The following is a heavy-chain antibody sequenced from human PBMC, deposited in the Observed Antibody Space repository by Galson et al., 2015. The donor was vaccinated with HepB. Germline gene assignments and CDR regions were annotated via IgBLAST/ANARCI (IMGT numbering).Heavy chain of an antibody. D-gene: IGHD3-3*01. V-gene: IGHV3-21*06. J-gene: IGHJ4*02. CDR2: ISSASASI. CDR1: GFTFSSYS. CDR3: ARSSYRSGWSCFDY. Sequence: SLRLSCAASGFTFSSYSINWVRQAPGKGLEWVSSISSASASIYYADSVKGRFIISRDNANNSLCLQMNSLRAEDTAIYYCARSSYRSGWSCFDYWGQGIRVTVSS.